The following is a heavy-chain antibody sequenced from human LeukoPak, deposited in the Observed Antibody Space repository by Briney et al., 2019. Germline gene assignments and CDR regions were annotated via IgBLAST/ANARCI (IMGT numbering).Heavy chain of an antibody. Sequence: PGGSLRLSCAASGFTFSSYGMHWVRQAPGKGLEWVAVISYDGSNKYYADSVKGRFTISRDNSKNTLYLQMNSLRAEDTAVYYCARESDYYDSSGFLDYWGQGTLVTVSS. J-gene: IGHJ4*02. CDR1: GFTFSSYG. D-gene: IGHD3-22*01. CDR3: ARESDYYDSSGFLDY. V-gene: IGHV3-30*03. CDR2: ISYDGSNK.